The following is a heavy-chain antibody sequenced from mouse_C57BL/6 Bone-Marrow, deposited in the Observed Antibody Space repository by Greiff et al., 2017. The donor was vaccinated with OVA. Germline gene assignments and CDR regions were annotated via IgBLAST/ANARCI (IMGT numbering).Heavy chain of an antibody. V-gene: IGHV1-64*01. J-gene: IGHJ3*01. CDR1: GYTFTSYW. CDR3: ARSWFAY. CDR2: IHPYSGST. Sequence: VQLQQPGAELVKPGASVKLSCKASGYTFTSYWMHWVKPRPGQGLEWLGMIHPYSGSTNYNEKFKSKATLTVDKSSSTAYMQLSSLTSEDAAVYYCARSWFAYWGQGTLVTVSA.